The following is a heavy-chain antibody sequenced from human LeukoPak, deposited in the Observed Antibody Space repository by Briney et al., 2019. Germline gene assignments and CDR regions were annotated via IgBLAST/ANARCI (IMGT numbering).Heavy chain of an antibody. V-gene: IGHV3-11*01. Sequence: PGGSLRLSCAASGFTFSDYYMSWIRQAPGKGLEWVSYTSSSGSTIYYADSVKGRFTISRDNAKNSLYLQMNSLRAEDTAVYYCARDASDIVVVQAAAAYYYYYMDVWGKGTTVTVSS. CDR1: GFTFSDYY. D-gene: IGHD2-2*01. CDR2: TSSSGSTI. J-gene: IGHJ6*03. CDR3: ARDASDIVVVQAAAAYYYYYMDV.